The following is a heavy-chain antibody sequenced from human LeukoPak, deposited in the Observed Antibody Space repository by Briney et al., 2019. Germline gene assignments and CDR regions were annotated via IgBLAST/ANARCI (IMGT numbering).Heavy chain of an antibody. CDR3: ASGGAYYDFWSGYYPGPDNWFDP. D-gene: IGHD3-3*01. Sequence: KPSETLSLTCTGSGGSISSYYWSWIRQPPGKGLEWIGYIYYSGSTNYNPSLKSRVTISVDTSKNQFSLKLSSVTAADTAVYYCASGGAYYDFWSGYYPGPDNWFDPWGQGTLVTVSS. CDR2: IYYSGST. V-gene: IGHV4-59*01. CDR1: GGSISSYY. J-gene: IGHJ5*02.